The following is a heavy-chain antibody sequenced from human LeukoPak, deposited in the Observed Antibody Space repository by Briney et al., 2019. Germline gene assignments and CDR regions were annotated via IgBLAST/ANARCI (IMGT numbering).Heavy chain of an antibody. CDR2: IYYSGST. D-gene: IGHD3-22*01. CDR1: GGSISSYY. Sequence: SVTLSLTCTVSGGSISSYYWSWIRQPPGKGLEWIGYIYYSGSTNYNPSLKSRVTISVDTSKNQFSLKLSSVTAADTAVYYCASDSSGYSYWGQGTLVTVSS. J-gene: IGHJ4*02. CDR3: ASDSSGYSY. V-gene: IGHV4-59*01.